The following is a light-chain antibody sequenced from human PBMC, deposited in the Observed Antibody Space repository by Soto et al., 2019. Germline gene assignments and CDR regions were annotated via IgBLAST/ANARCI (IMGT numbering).Light chain of an antibody. Sequence: EIVLTQSPATLSLSPGETATLSCRASQSVSSSLAWYQQKPGQTPRLLIYDASNRATGIPARFSGSGYGTDFTLTVSSLEPEDFAVYYCQQRSSWPLTFGGWTKGEIK. V-gene: IGKV3-11*01. J-gene: IGKJ4*01. CDR3: QQRSSWPLT. CDR1: QSVSSS. CDR2: DAS.